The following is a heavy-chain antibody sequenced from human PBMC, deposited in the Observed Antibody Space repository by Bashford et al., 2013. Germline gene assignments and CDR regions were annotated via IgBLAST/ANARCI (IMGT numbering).Heavy chain of an antibody. Sequence: WVRQMPGKGLEWMGIIYPGGSDIRYRPSLQGQVTISADKSIRTAYLQWSSLKASDTAMYYCARGGMENWDSFDFWGQGTQVTVSS. J-gene: IGHJ4*02. CDR3: ARGGMENWDSFDF. D-gene: IGHD1/OR15-1a*01. V-gene: IGHV5-51*01. CDR2: IYPGGSDI.